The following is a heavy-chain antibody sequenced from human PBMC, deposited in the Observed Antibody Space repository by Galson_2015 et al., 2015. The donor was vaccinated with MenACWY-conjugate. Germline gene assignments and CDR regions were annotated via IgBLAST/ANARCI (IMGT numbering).Heavy chain of an antibody. Sequence: SLRLSCAASGFTFTEFGMTWVRQAPGKGLEWVSHINSRSGNLLYADSVKGRFTISRDNAKNSVYLQMNNLRDEDTAVYFCTREPEGDLDFDYWGQGTLVTVSS. J-gene: IGHJ4*02. CDR3: TREPEGDLDFDY. D-gene: IGHD2-21*02. CDR2: INSRSGNL. V-gene: IGHV3-48*02. CDR1: GFTFTEFG.